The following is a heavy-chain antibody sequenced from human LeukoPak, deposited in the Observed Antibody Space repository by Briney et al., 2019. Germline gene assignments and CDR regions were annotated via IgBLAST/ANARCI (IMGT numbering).Heavy chain of an antibody. CDR2: ISWNSGSI. Sequence: GGSLRLSCAASGFTFDDYAMHWVRQAPGKGLEWVSGISWNSGSIGYADSVKGRFTISRDNSKNTLYLQMNSPRAEDTAVYYCAKSSSIAVAVVIDYWGQGTLVTVSS. V-gene: IGHV3-9*01. CDR1: GFTFDDYA. D-gene: IGHD6-19*01. CDR3: AKSSSIAVAVVIDY. J-gene: IGHJ4*02.